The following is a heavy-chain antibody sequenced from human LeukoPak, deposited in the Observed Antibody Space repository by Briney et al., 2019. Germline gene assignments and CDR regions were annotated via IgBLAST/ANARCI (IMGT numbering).Heavy chain of an antibody. J-gene: IGHJ4*02. V-gene: IGHV4-59*01. CDR1: GGSISSYY. CDR3: ASARWGSSSFDY. D-gene: IGHD7-27*01. Sequence: SETLSLTCTVSGGSISSYYWSWIRQPPGKGLEWIGYIYYSGSTNYNPSLKSRVTISVDTSKSQFSLKLSSVTAADTAVYYCASARWGSSSFDYWGQGTLVTVSS. CDR2: IYYSGST.